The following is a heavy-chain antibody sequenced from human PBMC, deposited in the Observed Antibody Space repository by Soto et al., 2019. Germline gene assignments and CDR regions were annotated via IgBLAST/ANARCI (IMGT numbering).Heavy chain of an antibody. D-gene: IGHD3-10*02. J-gene: IGHJ3*01. CDR1: GFSLSTYGVG. CDR3: AHFVRTFDV. Sequence: QITLKESGPTLVKPTQTLTLTCTFSGFSLSTYGVGVGWIRQPPGKALEWLAIIYWDHDQYFSPSLKDRLTTSNDTSTNPVVLTMTRMDPVDTATYFCAHFVRTFDVWGHGTVGTVSS. V-gene: IGHV2-5*02. CDR2: IYWDHDQ.